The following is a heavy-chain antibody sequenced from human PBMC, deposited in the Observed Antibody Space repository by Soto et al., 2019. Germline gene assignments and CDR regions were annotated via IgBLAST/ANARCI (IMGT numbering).Heavy chain of an antibody. D-gene: IGHD1-26*01. CDR2: INPSGGNT. CDR3: ARASGSSYWFDP. J-gene: IGHJ5*02. Sequence: ASVKVSCKASGYTFTSYYMHWVRQAPGQGLEWMGIINPSGGNTNYAQKLQGRVTMTTDTSTSTAYMELRSLRSDDTAVYYCARASGSSYWFDPWGQGTLVTVSS. V-gene: IGHV1-46*01. CDR1: GYTFTSYY.